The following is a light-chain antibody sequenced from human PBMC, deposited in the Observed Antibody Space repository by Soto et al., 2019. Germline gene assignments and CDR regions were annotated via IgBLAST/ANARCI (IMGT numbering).Light chain of an antibody. CDR2: DTF. J-gene: IGKJ3*01. V-gene: IGKV3-11*01. CDR3: QQRRNWPPWN. Sequence: EIVLTQSPATLSLSPGERATLSCRASQSVGTYLAWYQQKPGQAPRLLIYDTFNRAAGIPARFSGSGSGTDFTLTITSLEPEDFAIYYCQQRRNWPPWNFGPGTKVEIK. CDR1: QSVGTY.